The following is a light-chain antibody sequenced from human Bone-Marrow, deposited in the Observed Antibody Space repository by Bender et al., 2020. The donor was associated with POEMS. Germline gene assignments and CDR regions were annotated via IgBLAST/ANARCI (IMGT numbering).Light chain of an antibody. CDR2: KDS. Sequence: SPELIQSPSVSVFPGQTARITCSGDSLPTQYTYWYQQKVGQAPVLVIYKDSERPSGIPERFAGSSSGTTVTLTISGVQAEDEADYYCQSADSSSSPWVFGVGTKLTVL. CDR1: SLPTQY. J-gene: IGLJ3*02. V-gene: IGLV3-25*03. CDR3: QSADSSSSPWV.